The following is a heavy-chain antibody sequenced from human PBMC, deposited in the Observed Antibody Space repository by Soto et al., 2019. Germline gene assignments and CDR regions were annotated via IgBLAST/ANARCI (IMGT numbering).Heavy chain of an antibody. CDR1: GFTFSSYA. Sequence: PGGSLRLSCAASGFTFSSYAMSWVRQAPGKGLEWVSAISGSGGSTYYADSVKGRFTISRDNSKNTLYLQMNSLRAEDTAVYYCARDPYGTTTYYYYGMDVWGQGTTVTVSS. CDR3: ARDPYGTTTYYYYGMDV. J-gene: IGHJ6*02. CDR2: ISGSGGST. D-gene: IGHD1-7*01. V-gene: IGHV3-23*01.